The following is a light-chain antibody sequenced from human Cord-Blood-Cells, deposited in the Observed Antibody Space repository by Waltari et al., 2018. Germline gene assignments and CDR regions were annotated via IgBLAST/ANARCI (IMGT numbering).Light chain of an antibody. Sequence: QSALTPPASVPGSPGQSLTISCTGTHTALGGFHFVPWYQQHPGKAPKLMIYAVSNRPSGVSNRFSGSKSGNTDSLTISGLQAEDEADYCCSSYTSSSTLVFGGGTKLTVL. CDR3: SSYTSSSTLV. CDR2: AVS. J-gene: IGLJ2*01. V-gene: IGLV2-14*01. CDR1: HTALGGFHF.